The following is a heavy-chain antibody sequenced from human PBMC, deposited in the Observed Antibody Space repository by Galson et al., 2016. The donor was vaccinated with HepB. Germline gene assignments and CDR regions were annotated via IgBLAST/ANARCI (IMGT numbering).Heavy chain of an antibody. J-gene: IGHJ2*01. V-gene: IGHV3-48*01. CDR2: ISSRGSTI. Sequence: SLRLSCAASGFTFGTYSMNWVRQAPGKGLEWVSYISSRGSTIYYADSVKGRFTISRDNAKNSLCLQMNSLRAEDTAVYYCAGFYYSDYYPWGRGTLVTVSS. CDR3: AGFYYSDYYP. CDR1: GFTFGTYS. D-gene: IGHD4-11*01.